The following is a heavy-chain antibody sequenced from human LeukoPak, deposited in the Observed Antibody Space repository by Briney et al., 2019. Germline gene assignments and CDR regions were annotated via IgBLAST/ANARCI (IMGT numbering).Heavy chain of an antibody. CDR2: ISSSSSTI. V-gene: IGHV3-48*01. CDR1: GFTFSSYS. CDR3: ARDKWEKYCSSTSCYDSLGYYYYGMDV. Sequence: GGSLRLSCAASGFTFSSYSMNWLRQAPGKGLEWVSYISSSSSTIYYADSVKGRFTISRDNAKNSLYLQMHSLRAEDTAVYYCARDKWEKYCSSTSCYDSLGYYYYGMDVWGQGTTVTVSS. J-gene: IGHJ6*02. D-gene: IGHD2-2*01.